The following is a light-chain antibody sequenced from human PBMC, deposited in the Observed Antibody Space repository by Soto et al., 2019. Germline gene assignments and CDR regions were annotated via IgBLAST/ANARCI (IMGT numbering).Light chain of an antibody. CDR1: QDISKY. CDR3: QQYDNLPRLT. CDR2: DAS. V-gene: IGKV1-33*01. Sequence: DLQMTQSPSSLSASVGDRVTISCQASQDISKYLNWYQQKPGKAPKLLIYDASNLETGVPSRFSGSGSGTDFTFTISSLQPEDIATYYCQQYDNLPRLTFGGGTKVEIK. J-gene: IGKJ4*01.